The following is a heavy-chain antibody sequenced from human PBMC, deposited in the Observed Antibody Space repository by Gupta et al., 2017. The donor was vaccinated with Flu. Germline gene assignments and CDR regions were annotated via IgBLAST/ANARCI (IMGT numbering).Heavy chain of an antibody. J-gene: IGHJ4*02. CDR3: ARDMGYGDYEFDY. D-gene: IGHD4-17*01. Sequence: QVQLQESGPGLVKPSETLSLTCTVSGGSVSSGSYYWSWIRQPPGKGLEWIGYIYYSGSTNYNPSLKSRVTISVDTSKNQFSLKLSSVTAADTAVYYCARDMGYGDYEFDYWGQGTLVTVSS. CDR2: IYYSGST. CDR1: GGSVSSGSYY. V-gene: IGHV4-61*01.